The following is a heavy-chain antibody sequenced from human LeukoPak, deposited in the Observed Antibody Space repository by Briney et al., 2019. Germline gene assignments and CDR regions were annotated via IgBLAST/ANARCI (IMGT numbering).Heavy chain of an antibody. CDR1: GGSISSYY. Sequence: SETLSLTCTVSGGSISSYYWSWIRQPPGKGLEWIGYIYYSGSTNYNPSLKSRVTISVDTSKNQFALKLSSVTAADTAVYYCARDMRFRVVPAAFDAFDIWGQGTMVTVSS. CDR3: ARDMRFRVVPAAFDAFDI. V-gene: IGHV4-59*01. D-gene: IGHD2-2*01. J-gene: IGHJ3*02. CDR2: IYYSGST.